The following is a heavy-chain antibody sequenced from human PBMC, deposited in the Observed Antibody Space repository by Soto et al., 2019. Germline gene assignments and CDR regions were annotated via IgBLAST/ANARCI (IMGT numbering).Heavy chain of an antibody. CDR2: IYQSGVT. CDR1: GDSYSISTYS. J-gene: IGHJ6*02. Sequence: PSETLSLTCNMSGDSYSISTYSWSWIRQPPGKALQWIGFIYQSGVTSYNPSLASRVSISLDSSNNQCSLKLKSVTAADTAVYYCAEGIAADSYGMDVWGQGTTVTVSS. D-gene: IGHD6-13*01. V-gene: IGHV4-30-2*01. CDR3: AEGIAADSYGMDV.